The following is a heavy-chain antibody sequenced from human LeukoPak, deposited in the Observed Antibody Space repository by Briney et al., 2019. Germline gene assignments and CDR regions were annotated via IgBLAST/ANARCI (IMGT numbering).Heavy chain of an antibody. Sequence: GGSLRLSCTASGFTFGDYAMSWVRQAPGKGLEWVSSIAGSSDYIYYADSVKGRFTISRDNAKNSLYLQMNSLRAEDTAVYYCARGAYRISWPGIDYWGQGTLVTVSS. J-gene: IGHJ4*02. CDR3: ARGAYRISWPGIDY. CDR1: GFTFGDYA. V-gene: IGHV3-21*01. D-gene: IGHD3-16*02. CDR2: IAGSSDYI.